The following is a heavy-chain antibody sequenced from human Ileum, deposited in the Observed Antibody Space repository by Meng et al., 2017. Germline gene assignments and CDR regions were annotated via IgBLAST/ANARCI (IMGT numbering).Heavy chain of an antibody. CDR3: ARDHWGSLDY. D-gene: IGHD7-27*01. Sequence: QVQLQGWGPRLVRPSEILYLICAVSGGSVSSSGYQWGWIRQPPGKGLEWIGYASTNYNPSLKSRVTISVDTSKNQFSLKLTSVTAADTAVYYCARDHWGSLDYWGQGVLVTVSS. V-gene: IGHV4-61*08. J-gene: IGHJ4*02. CDR2: AST. CDR1: GGSVSSSGYQ.